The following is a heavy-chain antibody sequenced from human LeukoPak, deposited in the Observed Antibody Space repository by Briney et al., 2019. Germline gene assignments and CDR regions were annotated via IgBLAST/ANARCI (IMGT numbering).Heavy chain of an antibody. CDR1: GGSISSYY. D-gene: IGHD6-19*01. CDR2: IYTSGST. CDR3: ASVRGYSSGWYASGFDP. J-gene: IGHJ5*02. V-gene: IGHV4-4*07. Sequence: PSETLSLTCTVSGGSISSYYWSWIRQPAGKGLEWIGRIYTSGSTNYNPSLKSRVTISLDTSKNQFSLKLTSVTAADTAVYYCASVRGYSSGWYASGFDPWGQGTLVTVSS.